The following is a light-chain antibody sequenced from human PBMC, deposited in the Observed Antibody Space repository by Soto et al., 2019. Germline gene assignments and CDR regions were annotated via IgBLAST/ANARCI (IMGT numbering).Light chain of an antibody. CDR1: QGISAH. CDR2: YAS. J-gene: IGKJ1*01. Sequence: AIRMTQSPSSFSASAGDRVTITCRASQGISAHLAWFQQKPGKAPKLLIYYASTLQSGVPSRFSGTGSGTDFSLTLSRLQSEDFATYYCQQYHSPPWTFGPGNKVDIK. CDR3: QQYHSPPWT. V-gene: IGKV1-8*01.